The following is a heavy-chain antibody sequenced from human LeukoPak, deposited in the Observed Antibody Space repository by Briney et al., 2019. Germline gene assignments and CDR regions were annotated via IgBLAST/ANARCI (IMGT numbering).Heavy chain of an antibody. CDR2: IWYDGSNK. Sequence: GGSLRLSCAASGFTFSSYGMHWVRQAPGKGLEWVAVIWYDGSNKYYADSVKGRFTISRDNSKNTLYLQMNSLRTEDTALYYCAKDSDKYSSSWTYFDYWGQGTLVTVSS. V-gene: IGHV3-30*02. J-gene: IGHJ4*02. D-gene: IGHD6-13*01. CDR1: GFTFSSYG. CDR3: AKDSDKYSSSWTYFDY.